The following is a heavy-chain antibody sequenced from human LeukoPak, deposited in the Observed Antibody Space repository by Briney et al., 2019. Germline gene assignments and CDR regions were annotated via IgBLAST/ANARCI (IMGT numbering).Heavy chain of an antibody. J-gene: IGHJ4*02. CDR2: IYYSGST. D-gene: IGHD3-10*01. CDR3: ARPLWFGELSDYYFDY. Sequence: SETLSLTCTVSGGSISSSSYYWGWIRQPPGKGLEWIGSIYYSGSTYYNPSLKSRVTISVDTSKNQFSLKLSSVTAADTAVYCCARPLWFGELSDYYFDYWGQGTLVTVSS. CDR1: GGSISSSSYY. V-gene: IGHV4-39*01.